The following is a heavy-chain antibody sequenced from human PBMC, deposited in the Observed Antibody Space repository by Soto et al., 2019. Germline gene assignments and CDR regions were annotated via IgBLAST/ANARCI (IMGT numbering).Heavy chain of an antibody. Sequence: QVQLQESGPGLVKPSETLSLTCTVSGGSIGDYYWSWIRQPPGKGLEWVGYIYYSGSTTYNPSLRSRVXTXVXXSKHQFSLKLSSVTAAATAVNYCARGPHGSRSNCYLQPFNSWGQGALATVSS. V-gene: IGHV4-59*01. D-gene: IGHD2-2*01. CDR1: GGSIGDYY. CDR3: ARGPHGSRSNCYLQPFNS. J-gene: IGHJ4*02. CDR2: IYYSGST.